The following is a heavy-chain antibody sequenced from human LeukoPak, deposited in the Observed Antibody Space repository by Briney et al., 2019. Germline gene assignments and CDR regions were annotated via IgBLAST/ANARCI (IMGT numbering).Heavy chain of an antibody. V-gene: IGHV4-4*07. J-gene: IGHJ4*02. Sequence: SETLSLTCTVSGGSISSYYWNWIRQPAGKGLEWMGRIHNSGGINSNSSLACRVAMSVDMSKNQFSLKMTSVTAADTAVYYCARDPGEGRFGVVFDYWGQGTLVTVSS. D-gene: IGHD3-10*01. CDR3: ARDPGEGRFGVVFDY. CDR2: IHNSGGI. CDR1: GGSISSYY.